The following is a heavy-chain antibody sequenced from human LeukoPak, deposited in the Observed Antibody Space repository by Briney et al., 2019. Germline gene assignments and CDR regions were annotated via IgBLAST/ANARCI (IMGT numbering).Heavy chain of an antibody. CDR1: GGSISSYY. J-gene: IGHJ3*02. V-gene: IGHV4-59*01. CDR2: IYYSGST. CDR3: ARGPTMTTNAFDI. D-gene: IGHD4-11*01. Sequence: SETLSLTCTVSGGSISSYYWSWIRQPPGKGLEWIGYIYYSGSTNYNPSLKSRVTISVDTSKNQFSLKLSSVTAADTAVYYCARGPTMTTNAFDIWGQGTMVTVSS.